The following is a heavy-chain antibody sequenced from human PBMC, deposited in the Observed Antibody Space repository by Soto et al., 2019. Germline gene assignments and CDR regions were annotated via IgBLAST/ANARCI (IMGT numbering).Heavy chain of an antibody. J-gene: IGHJ4*02. V-gene: IGHV1-2*02. D-gene: IGHD1-26*01. Sequence: QVHLVQSGAEVKIRGASVRVSCKASGYTFTVYYLHWVRPAPGQGLEWMGWINPDSGVTNYAQKFQGRVTMTRDTSITTAYMELSSLSSDDTAIYYCARDFPTYSGSDDDYWGQGTLVTVSS. CDR3: ARDFPTYSGSDDDY. CDR2: INPDSGVT. CDR1: GYTFTVYY.